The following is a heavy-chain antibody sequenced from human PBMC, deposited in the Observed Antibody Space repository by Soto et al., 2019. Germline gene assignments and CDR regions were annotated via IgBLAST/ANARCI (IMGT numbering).Heavy chain of an antibody. Sequence: PSETLSLTCAVYGGSFSGYYWSWSRQPPGKGLEWIGEINHSGSTNYNPSLKSRVSLSVDTSKNQFSLRLSSVTAADTAVYYCARARLVRYLAWLSRYYFDYWGQGTLVTVSS. D-gene: IGHD3-9*01. J-gene: IGHJ4*02. V-gene: IGHV4-34*01. CDR2: INHSGST. CDR3: ARARLVRYLAWLSRYYFDY. CDR1: GGSFSGYY.